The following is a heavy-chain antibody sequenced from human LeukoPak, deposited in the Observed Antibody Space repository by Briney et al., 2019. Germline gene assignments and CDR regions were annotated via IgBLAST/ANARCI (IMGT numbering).Heavy chain of an antibody. D-gene: IGHD3-22*01. CDR1: GFTFSSYG. J-gene: IGHJ4*02. V-gene: IGHV3-30*18. CDR2: ISYDGSNK. Sequence: GGSLRLSCAASGFTFSSYGMHWVRQAPGKGLEWVAIISYDGSNKYYADSVKGRFTISRDNSKNTLYLQMNSLRAEDTAVYYCAKGSNPIVVVTAVDYWGQGTLVTVSS. CDR3: AKGSNPIVVVTAVDY.